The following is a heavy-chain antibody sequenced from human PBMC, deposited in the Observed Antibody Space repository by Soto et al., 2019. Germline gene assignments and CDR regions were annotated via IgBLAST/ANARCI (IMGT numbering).Heavy chain of an antibody. CDR2: INHSGST. D-gene: IGHD3-22*01. V-gene: IGHV4-34*01. CDR3: ARGASSGYYLKNPYYFDY. Sequence: PSETLSLTCAVYGGSFSGYYWSWIRQPPGKGLEWIGEINHSGSTNYNPSLKSRVTISVDTSKNQFSLKLSSVTAADTAVYYCARGASSGYYLKNPYYFDYWGQGTLVTVSS. CDR1: GGSFSGYY. J-gene: IGHJ4*02.